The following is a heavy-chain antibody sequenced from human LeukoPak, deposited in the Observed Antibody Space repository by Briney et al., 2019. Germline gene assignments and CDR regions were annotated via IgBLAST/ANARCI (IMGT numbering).Heavy chain of an antibody. CDR1: GFTFSSSA. V-gene: IGHV3-23*01. CDR2: ITNGGGST. Sequence: GGSLRLSCAASGFTFSSSAMSWVRQAPGKGLEWVSGITNGGGSTYYADSVKGRLTISRDNSKNTLYLQMNSLRADDTAVYFCAKDARPSYWGQGTLVTVSS. J-gene: IGHJ4*02. CDR3: AKDARPSY.